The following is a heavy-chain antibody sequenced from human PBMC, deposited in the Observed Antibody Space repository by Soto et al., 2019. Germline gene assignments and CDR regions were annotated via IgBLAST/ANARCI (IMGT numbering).Heavy chain of an antibody. D-gene: IGHD2-21*02. V-gene: IGHV3-30-3*01. CDR1: GFTFSSYA. CDR3: ARVVAYCGGDCYSGAFDI. CDR2: ISYDGSNK. J-gene: IGHJ3*02. Sequence: PGGSLRLSCAASGFTFSSYAMHWVRQAPGKGLEWVAVISYDGSNKYYADSVKGRFTISRDNSKNTLYLQMNSLRAEDTAVYYCARVVAYCGGDCYSGAFDIWGQGTMVTVSS.